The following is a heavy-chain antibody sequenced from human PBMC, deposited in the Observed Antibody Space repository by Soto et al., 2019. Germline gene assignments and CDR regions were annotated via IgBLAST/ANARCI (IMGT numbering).Heavy chain of an antibody. CDR1: GFTFSDYS. Sequence: QVQMVESGGGVVQPGGSLRLSCAASGFTFSDYSMHWVRQAPGKGLEWVALISYDGSNKYYADSVKGRFTISRDNSKDELSLQMNSLRAEDTAVYYCASHTVRGAIRIAYFDPWGQGTLVTVSS. V-gene: IGHV3-30-3*01. CDR2: ISYDGSNK. D-gene: IGHD2-2*02. J-gene: IGHJ5*02. CDR3: ASHTVRGAIRIAYFDP.